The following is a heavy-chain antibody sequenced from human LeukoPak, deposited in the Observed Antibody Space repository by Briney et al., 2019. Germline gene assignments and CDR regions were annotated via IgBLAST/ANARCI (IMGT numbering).Heavy chain of an antibody. Sequence: GGSLRLSCAASGFTFRDYHMSCIPHAPGRGVEWVSYISSSGSTIYYTHPVKGRFTISRDNAKNSLYLQMNSLSAEDTAVYYCASGYCSGGSCEDYWGQGTLVTVSS. CDR3: ASGYCSGGSCEDY. J-gene: IGHJ4*02. V-gene: IGHV3-11*04. D-gene: IGHD2-15*01. CDR1: GFTFRDYH. CDR2: ISSSGSTI.